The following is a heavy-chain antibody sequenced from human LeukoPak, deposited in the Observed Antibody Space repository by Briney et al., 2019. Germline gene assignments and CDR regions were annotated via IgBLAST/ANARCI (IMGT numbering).Heavy chain of an antibody. V-gene: IGHV3-30*03. CDR1: GFTFSSYG. Sequence: GGSLRLSCAASGFTFSSYGMHWVRQAPGKGLEWVAVISYDGNNKYYADSVKGRFTISRDNSKNTLYLQMNSLRAEDTALYYCARGDKQLVFNRNKGGFDPWGQGILVTVSS. CDR2: ISYDGNNK. D-gene: IGHD6-13*01. J-gene: IGHJ5*02. CDR3: ARGDKQLVFNRNKGGFDP.